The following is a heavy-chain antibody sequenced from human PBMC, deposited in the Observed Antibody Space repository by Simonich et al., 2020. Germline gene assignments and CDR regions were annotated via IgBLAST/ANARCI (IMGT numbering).Heavy chain of an antibody. J-gene: IGHJ3*02. CDR3: ARGKGWKNAFDI. Sequence: QVQLQQWGAGLLKPSETLSLTCAVYGGSFSGYYWSWIRQPPGKGLEWIGEINHSVSTNYHPSRQSRVYISVDTSKNQFSLKLSSVTAADTAVYYCARGKGWKNAFDIWGQGTMVTVSS. CDR2: INHSVST. CDR1: GGSFSGYY. D-gene: IGHD1-1*01. V-gene: IGHV4-34*01.